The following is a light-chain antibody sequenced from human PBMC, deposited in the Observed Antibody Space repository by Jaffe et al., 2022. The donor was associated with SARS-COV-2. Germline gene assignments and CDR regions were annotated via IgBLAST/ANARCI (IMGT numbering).Light chain of an antibody. Sequence: EIVLTQSPGTLSLSPGETATLSCRASQSVSTYLAWYQQKPGQTPRLLIFGASSTATGVPGRFSGSGSGTDFTLTISRLEPGDFAMYYCQQYVSSPEVTFGPGTKVDFK. CDR2: GAS. V-gene: IGKV3-20*01. CDR1: QSVSTY. J-gene: IGKJ3*01. CDR3: QQYVSSPEVT.